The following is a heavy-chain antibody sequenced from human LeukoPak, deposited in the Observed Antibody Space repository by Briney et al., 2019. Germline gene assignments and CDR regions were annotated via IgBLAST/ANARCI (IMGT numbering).Heavy chain of an antibody. CDR3: AHTRGAYRAFDY. CDR2: IYWDDDK. Sequence: SGPTLVKPTQTLTLTCTFSGFSLSTSGVGMGRIRQPPGKALEWLALIYWDDDKRYSPSLKSRLTITKDTSKNQVVLTMTNMDPVDTATYYCAHTRGAYRAFDYWGQGTLVTVSS. CDR1: GFSLSTSGVG. J-gene: IGHJ4*02. D-gene: IGHD5-18*01. V-gene: IGHV2-5*02.